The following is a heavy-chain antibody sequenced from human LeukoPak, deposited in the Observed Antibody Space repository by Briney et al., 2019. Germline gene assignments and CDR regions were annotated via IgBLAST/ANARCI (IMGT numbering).Heavy chain of an antibody. D-gene: IGHD5-18*01. CDR3: ARLDGGGYNYGHFDY. J-gene: IGHJ4*02. CDR1: GYSFTSYW. CDR2: IYPGNSDT. V-gene: IGHV5-51*01. Sequence: GESLKISCKGSGYSFTSYWIGWVRQLPGKGLEWMGIIYPGNSDTRYSPSFQGQVTISADKSISTAYLQWSSLKASDTAMYYCARLDGGGYNYGHFDYWGQGTLVTVSS.